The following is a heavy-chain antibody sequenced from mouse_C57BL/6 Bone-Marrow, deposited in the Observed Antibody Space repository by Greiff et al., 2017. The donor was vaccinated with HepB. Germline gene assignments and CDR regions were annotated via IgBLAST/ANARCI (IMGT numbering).Heavy chain of an antibody. V-gene: IGHV1-55*01. CDR2: IYPGSGST. D-gene: IGHD2-3*01. J-gene: IGHJ3*01. CDR3: ARSVNDVYYGGCAY. CDR1: GYTFTSYW. Sequence: VQLQQPGAELVKPGASVKMSCKASGYTFTSYWITWVKQRPGQGLEWIGDIYPGSGSTNYNEKFKSKATLTVDTSSSTAYMQLSSLTSEDSAVYYCARSVNDVYYGGCAYWGQGTLVTVSA.